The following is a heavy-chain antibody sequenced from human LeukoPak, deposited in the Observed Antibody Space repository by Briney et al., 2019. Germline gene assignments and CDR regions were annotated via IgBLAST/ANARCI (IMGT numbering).Heavy chain of an antibody. V-gene: IGHV1-24*01. CDR2: FDPEDGET. Sequence: ASVKVSCTVSGYTLTELSMHWVRQAPGKGLEWMGGFDPEDGETIYAQKFQGRVTMTEDTSTDTAYMELSSLRSEDTAVYYCATNLRGSPNWFDPWGQGTLVTVSP. D-gene: IGHD1-26*01. CDR1: GYTLTELS. J-gene: IGHJ5*02. CDR3: ATNLRGSPNWFDP.